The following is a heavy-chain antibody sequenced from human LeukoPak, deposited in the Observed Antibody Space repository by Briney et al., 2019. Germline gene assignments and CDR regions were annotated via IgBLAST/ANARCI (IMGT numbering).Heavy chain of an antibody. D-gene: IGHD4-17*01. J-gene: IGHJ4*02. CDR3: AVQDPSGYYGDYGY. V-gene: IGHV3-53*01. Sequence: GGSLRLSCAASGFTVSSNYMSWVRQAPGKGLEWVSVIYSGGGTYYADSVKGRFTISRDNSKNTLYLQMNSLRAEDTAVYYCAVQDPSGYYGDYGYWGQGTLVTVSS. CDR1: GFTVSSNY. CDR2: IYSGGGT.